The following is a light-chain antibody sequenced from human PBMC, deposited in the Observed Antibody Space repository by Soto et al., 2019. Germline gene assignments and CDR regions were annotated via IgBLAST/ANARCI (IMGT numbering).Light chain of an antibody. CDR3: CSYAGSTTWV. V-gene: IGLV2-23*01. Sequence: QPASVSGSPGQSITISCTGTSSDVGSSDLVSWYQQHPGKAPKFLIYEGSKRPSGVSNRFSGSKSGNTASLTISGLQAEDEADYYCCSYAGSTTWVFGGGTQLTVL. CDR1: SSDVGSSDL. J-gene: IGLJ3*02. CDR2: EGS.